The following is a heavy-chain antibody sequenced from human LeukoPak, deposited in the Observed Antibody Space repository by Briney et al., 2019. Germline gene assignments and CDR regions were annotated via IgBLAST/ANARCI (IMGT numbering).Heavy chain of an antibody. Sequence: GGSLRLSCAASGFTFSSYSMNWVRQAPGKGLEWVSYISSSGSTIYYADSVKGRFTISRDNAKNSLYLQMNSLRAEDTAVYYCAREYGYNSFDYWGQGTLVTVSS. V-gene: IGHV3-48*04. CDR3: AREYGYNSFDY. CDR2: ISSSGSTI. CDR1: GFTFSSYS. D-gene: IGHD5-24*01. J-gene: IGHJ4*02.